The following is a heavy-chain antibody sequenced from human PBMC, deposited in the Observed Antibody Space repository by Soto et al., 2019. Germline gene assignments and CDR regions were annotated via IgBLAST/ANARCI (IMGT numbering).Heavy chain of an antibody. D-gene: IGHD2-2*01. J-gene: IGHJ4*02. CDR2: IIPILGIA. Sequence: SVKVSCKASGGTFSSYTISWVRQAPGQGLEWMGRIIPILGIANYAQKFQGRVTITADKSTSTAYVELSSLRSEDTAVYYCARDPPLGESTGYCSSTSCYDLDYWGQGTLVTVSS. CDR1: GGTFSSYT. CDR3: ARDPPLGESTGYCSSTSCYDLDY. V-gene: IGHV1-69*04.